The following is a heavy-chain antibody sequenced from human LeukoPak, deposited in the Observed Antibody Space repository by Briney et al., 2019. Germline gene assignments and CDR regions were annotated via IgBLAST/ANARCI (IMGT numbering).Heavy chain of an antibody. CDR3: ARGALYDILTGYRTNYFDY. CDR1: GGSISTSNW. CDR2: IYHSGST. Sequence: SETLSLTCAVSGGSISTSNWWSWVRQPPGKGLEWIGEIYHSGSTNYNPSLKSRVTISVDKSKNQFSLKLSSVTAADTAVYYCARGALYDILTGYRTNYFDYWGQGTLVTVSS. V-gene: IGHV4-4*02. D-gene: IGHD3-9*01. J-gene: IGHJ4*02.